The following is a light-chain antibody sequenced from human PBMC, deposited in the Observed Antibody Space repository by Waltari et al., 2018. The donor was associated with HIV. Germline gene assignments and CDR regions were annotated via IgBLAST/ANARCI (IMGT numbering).Light chain of an antibody. J-gene: IGLJ3*02. CDR1: KSNIWAGPD. Sequence: QSLLTQPPSVSATPGQRITISCPGNKSNIWAGPDVRRSRQLPGTAPRLLIFANSNRPSGVPDRISGSKSTASASLAITGLQAEDEGYYYCQSSDIRLHGLWVFGGGTKVTVL. V-gene: IGLV1-40*01. CDR3: QSSDIRLHGLWV. CDR2: ANS.